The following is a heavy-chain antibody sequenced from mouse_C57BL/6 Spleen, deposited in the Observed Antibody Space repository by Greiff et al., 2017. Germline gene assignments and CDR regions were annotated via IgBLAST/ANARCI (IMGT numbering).Heavy chain of an antibody. D-gene: IGHD2-4*01. CDR1: GYTFTDYY. V-gene: IGHV1-26*01. CDR3: ARMGDDYADYYAMDY. CDR2: INPNNGGT. Sequence: EVQLQQSGPELVKPGASVKISCKASGYTFTDYYMNWVKQSHGKSLEWIGDINPNNGGTSYNQKFKGKATLTVDKSSSTAYMELRSLTSEDSAVYYCARMGDDYADYYAMDYWGQGTSVTVSS. J-gene: IGHJ4*01.